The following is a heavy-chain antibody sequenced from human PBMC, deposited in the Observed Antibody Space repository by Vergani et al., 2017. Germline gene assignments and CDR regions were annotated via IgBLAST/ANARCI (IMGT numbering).Heavy chain of an antibody. Sequence: EVQLVESGGVVVQPGGSLRLSCAASGFTFDDYSMHWVRQAPGKGLEWVSLISWDGGSTYYADSVKGRFTISRDNSKNSLYLQMNSLRTEDTALYYCAKDILTCGGGSCYSQDYYYGMDVWGQGTTVTVSS. CDR1: GFTFDDYS. J-gene: IGHJ6*02. V-gene: IGHV3-43*01. D-gene: IGHD2-15*01. CDR2: ISWDGGST. CDR3: AKDILTCGGGSCYSQDYYYGMDV.